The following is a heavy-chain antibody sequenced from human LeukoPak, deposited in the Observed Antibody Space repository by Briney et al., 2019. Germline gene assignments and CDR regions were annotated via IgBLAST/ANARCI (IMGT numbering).Heavy chain of an antibody. CDR3: ARDRLYYYYYGMDV. V-gene: IGHV1-2*04. CDR2: INPNSGGT. CDR1: GYTLTGYY. D-gene: IGHD6-25*01. J-gene: IGHJ6*02. Sequence: ASVKVSCKASGYTLTGYYMHWVRQAPGQGLEWMGWINPNSGGTNYAQKFQGWVTMTRDTSISTAYMELSRLRSDDTAVYYCARDRLYYYYYGMDVWGQGTTVTVSS.